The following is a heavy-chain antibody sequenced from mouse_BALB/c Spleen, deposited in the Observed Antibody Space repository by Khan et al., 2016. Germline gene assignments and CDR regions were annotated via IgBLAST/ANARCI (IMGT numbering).Heavy chain of an antibody. Sequence: EVQLLESGPSLVKPSQTLSLTCSVTGDSITSGYWNWIRKFPGNKLEYMGYISYSGSTYYNPSLKSRISITRDTSKSQYYLQLNPVTTEDTASEYCAGYYGHFFDYWGQGTTLTVSS. V-gene: IGHV3-8*02. D-gene: IGHD1-1*02. CDR2: ISYSGST. CDR1: GDSITSGY. CDR3: AGYYGHFFDY. J-gene: IGHJ2*01.